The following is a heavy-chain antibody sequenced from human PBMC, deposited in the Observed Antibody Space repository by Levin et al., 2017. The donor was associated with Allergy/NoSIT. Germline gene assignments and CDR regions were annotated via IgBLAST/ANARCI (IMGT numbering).Heavy chain of an antibody. V-gene: IGHV3-23*01. CDR1: GFTFSSYA. J-gene: IGHJ6*02. CDR2: ISGSGGST. CDR3: AKGHIAARMSVGMDV. Sequence: HSGGSLRLSCAASGFTFSSYAMSWVRQAPGKGLEWVSGISGSGGSTYYADSVKGRFTISRDNAKNTLYLQMNSLRAEDTAVYYCAKGHIAARMSVGMDVWGQGTTVTVSS. D-gene: IGHD6-6*01.